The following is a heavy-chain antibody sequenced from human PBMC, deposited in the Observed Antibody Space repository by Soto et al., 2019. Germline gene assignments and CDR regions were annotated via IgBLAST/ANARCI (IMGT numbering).Heavy chain of an antibody. CDR1: GYTFTGYY. CDR2: FDPEDGET. J-gene: IGHJ3*02. V-gene: IGHV1-24*01. Sequence: ASVKVSCKASGYTFTGYYMHWVRQAPGQGLEWMGGFDPEDGETIYAQKFQGRVTMAEDTSTDTAYMELSSLRSEDTAVYYCATDLYSSSSDAFDIWGQGTMVTVSS. D-gene: IGHD6-6*01. CDR3: ATDLYSSSSDAFDI.